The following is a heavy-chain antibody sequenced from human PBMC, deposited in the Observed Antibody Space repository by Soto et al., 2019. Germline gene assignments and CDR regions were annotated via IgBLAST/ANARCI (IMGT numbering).Heavy chain of an antibody. D-gene: IGHD3-10*01. CDR1: GFTFSDYT. CDR3: ARADGSQNYYSSCLDY. Sequence: EVQLVESGGGLVKPGGSLRLSCAASGFTFSDYTMNWVRQAPGKGLEWVSSIRSSSNIYYADSSKGRFTISRDNAKNSLYLQLISLRDEDTAAYYCARADGSQNYYSSCLDYWGQGTLVTVSS. J-gene: IGHJ4*02. V-gene: IGHV3-21*01. CDR2: IRSSSNI.